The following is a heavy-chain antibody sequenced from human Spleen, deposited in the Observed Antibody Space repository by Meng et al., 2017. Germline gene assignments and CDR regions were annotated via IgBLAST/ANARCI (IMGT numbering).Heavy chain of an antibody. CDR3: ARKQLWGPNWFDP. D-gene: IGHD5-18*01. V-gene: IGHV4-34*01. CDR2: INHSGST. CDR1: GGSFSGYY. Sequence: GSLRLSCAVYGGSFSGYYWSWIRQPPGKGLEWIGEINHSGSTNYNPSLKSRVTISVDTSKNQFSLKLSSVTAADTAVYYCARKQLWGPNWFDPWGQGTLVTVSS. J-gene: IGHJ5*02.